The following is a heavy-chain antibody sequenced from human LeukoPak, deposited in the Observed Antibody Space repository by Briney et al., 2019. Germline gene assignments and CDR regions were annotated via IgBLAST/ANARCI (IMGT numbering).Heavy chain of an antibody. CDR3: AGYSSSWGYNWFDP. CDR2: IRGSGDIT. J-gene: IGHJ5*02. V-gene: IGHV3-23*01. D-gene: IGHD6-13*01. Sequence: GGSLRLSCAASGFTFSSYAMSWVRQAPGKGLEWVSGIRGSGDITYYADSVKGRFTISRDNAKNSLYLQMNSLRAEDTAVYYCAGYSSSWGYNWFDPWGQGTLVTVSS. CDR1: GFTFSSYA.